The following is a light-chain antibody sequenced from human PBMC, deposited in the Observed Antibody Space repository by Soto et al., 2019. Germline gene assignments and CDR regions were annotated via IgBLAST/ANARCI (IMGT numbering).Light chain of an antibody. J-gene: IGKJ4*01. CDR2: TAS. CDR3: QQLYDYPLT. V-gene: IGKV1-9*01. CDR1: QGIGSY. Sequence: IQLTQSPSSLSASVGGRVTFTCRASQGIGSYLAWYQQKPGQAPNLLIYTASTLQSGVPSRFSGSGSGTDFSLTITNLQPEDFATYYCQQLYDYPLTFGGGTKVDIK.